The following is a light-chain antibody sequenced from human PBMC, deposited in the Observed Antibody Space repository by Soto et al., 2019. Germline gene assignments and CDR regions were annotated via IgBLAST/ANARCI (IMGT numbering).Light chain of an antibody. CDR2: TTS. CDR3: QQTYRMPT. J-gene: IGKJ1*01. V-gene: IGKV1-39*01. CDR1: QSINSY. Sequence: DIQMTQSPSSLSASVGDRVTITCRASQSINSYLNWYQQRPGKAPRLLIYTTSSLQSGVPSRFSGSGSGTDFTLTISSLQPEDFATYFCQQTYRMPTFGQGTKVDIK.